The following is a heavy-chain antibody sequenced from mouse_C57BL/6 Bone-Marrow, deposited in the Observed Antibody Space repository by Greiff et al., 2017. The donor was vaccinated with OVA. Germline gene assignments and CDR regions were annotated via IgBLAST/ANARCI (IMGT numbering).Heavy chain of an antibody. CDR1: GYTFTSYW. CDR2: IYPSDSET. V-gene: IGHV1-61*01. J-gene: IGHJ3*01. Sequence: VQLQQPGAELVRPGSSVKLSCKASGYTFTSYWMDWVKQRPGQGLEWIGNIYPSDSETHYNQKFKDKATLTVDKSSSTAYMQLSSLTSEDSAVYYCARIYGSSPWFAYWGQGTLVTVSA. D-gene: IGHD1-1*01. CDR3: ARIYGSSPWFAY.